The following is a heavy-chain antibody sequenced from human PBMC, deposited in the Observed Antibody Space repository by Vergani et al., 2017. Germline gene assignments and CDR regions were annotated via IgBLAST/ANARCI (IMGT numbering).Heavy chain of an antibody. CDR1: GYTFTGYY. CDR2: INPNSGGT. CDR3: ARAGGQPRGVGSPVSWFDP. Sequence: QVQLVQSGAEVKKPGASVKVSCKASGYTFTGYYMHWVRQAPGQGLEWMGWINPNSGGTNYAQKFQGRVTMTRDTSISTAYMELSRLRSDDPAVSYCARAGGQPRGVGSPVSWFDPWGQGTLVTVSS. V-gene: IGHV1-2*02. J-gene: IGHJ5*02. D-gene: IGHD4-23*01.